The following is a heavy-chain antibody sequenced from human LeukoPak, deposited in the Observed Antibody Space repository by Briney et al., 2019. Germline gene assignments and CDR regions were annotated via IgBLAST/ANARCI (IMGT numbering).Heavy chain of an antibody. CDR1: GGSISSYY. J-gene: IGHJ4*02. CDR3: ARGLVYDSSGYPSGFDY. CDR2: INHSGST. D-gene: IGHD3-22*01. V-gene: IGHV4-59*01. Sequence: PSETLSLTCTVSGGSISSYYWSWIRQPPGKGLEWIGEINHSGSTNYNPSLKSRVTISVDTSKNQFSLKLSSVTAADTAVYYCARGLVYDSSGYPSGFDYWGQGTLVTVSS.